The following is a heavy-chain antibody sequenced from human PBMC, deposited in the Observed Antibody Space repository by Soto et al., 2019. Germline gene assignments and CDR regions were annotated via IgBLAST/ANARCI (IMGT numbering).Heavy chain of an antibody. CDR1: GFTFSSYS. CDR2: ISSSSSYI. J-gene: IGHJ4*02. D-gene: IGHD3-22*01. CDR3: AREGDYYESSGYVPALDY. V-gene: IGHV3-21*01. Sequence: PGGSLRRSCAASGFTFSSYSMNWVRQAPGKGLEWVSSISSSSSYIYYADSVKGRFTISRDNAKNSLYLQMNSLRAEDTAVYYCAREGDYYESSGYVPALDYRGEIILVTV.